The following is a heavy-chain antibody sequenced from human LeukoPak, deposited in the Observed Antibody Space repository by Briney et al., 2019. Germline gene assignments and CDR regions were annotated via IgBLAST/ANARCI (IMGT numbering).Heavy chain of an antibody. Sequence: ASVKVSRKASGYTFTGYYMHWVRQAPGQGLEWMGWINPNSGDTNYAQKFQGRVTITRDTSSNTAYMELSRLRSDDTAVYYCARAPSYSSSWYLVDYWGQGTLVTVSS. CDR2: INPNSGDT. D-gene: IGHD6-13*01. V-gene: IGHV1-2*02. J-gene: IGHJ4*02. CDR1: GYTFTGYY. CDR3: ARAPSYSSSWYLVDY.